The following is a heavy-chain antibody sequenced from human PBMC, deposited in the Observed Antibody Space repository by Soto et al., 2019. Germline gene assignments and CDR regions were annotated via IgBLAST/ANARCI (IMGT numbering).Heavy chain of an antibody. CDR2: IYYSGKT. J-gene: IGHJ5*01. D-gene: IGHD3-9*01. Sequence: SETLSLTCTVSGGSISSSSYYWGWIRQPPGKGLEWIGTIYYSGKTFYTPSLKSRVTISVDTSKSQFSLKLSSVTAADTAVYYCARVSQFYDILTGSQNWFDSWGQGTLVTVSS. CDR3: ARVSQFYDILTGSQNWFDS. CDR1: GGSISSSSYY. V-gene: IGHV4-39*01.